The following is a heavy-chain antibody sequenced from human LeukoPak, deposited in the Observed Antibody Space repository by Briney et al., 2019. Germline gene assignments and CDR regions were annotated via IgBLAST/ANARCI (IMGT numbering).Heavy chain of an antibody. CDR3: ARVPSASGYSYGLLTYFDY. CDR2: IYSGGST. V-gene: IGHV3-53*01. D-gene: IGHD5-18*01. Sequence: GGSLRLSCAASGFTVSSNYMSWVRQAPGKGLEWVSVIYSGGSTYYADSVKGRFTISRDNSKNTLYLQMNSLRAEDTAVYYCARVPSASGYSYGLLTYFDYWGQGTLVTVSS. J-gene: IGHJ4*02. CDR1: GFTVSSNY.